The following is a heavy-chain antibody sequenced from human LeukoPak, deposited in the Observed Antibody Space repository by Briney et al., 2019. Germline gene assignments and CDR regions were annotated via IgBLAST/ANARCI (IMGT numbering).Heavy chain of an antibody. CDR3: ASPGYDSSAAGAIDAFDI. CDR2: IYHSGST. Sequence: PSETLSLTCAVSGYSISSGYYWGWIRQPPGKGLEWIGSIYHSGSTYYNPSLKSRVTISVDTSKNQFSLKLSSVTAADTAVYYCASPGYDSSAAGAIDAFDICGQGTMVTVSS. J-gene: IGHJ3*02. D-gene: IGHD3-22*01. V-gene: IGHV4-38-2*01. CDR1: GYSISSGYY.